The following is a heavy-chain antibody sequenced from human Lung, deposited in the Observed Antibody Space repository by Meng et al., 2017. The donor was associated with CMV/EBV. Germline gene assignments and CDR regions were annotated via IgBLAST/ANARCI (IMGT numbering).Heavy chain of an antibody. CDR1: GGSISSYY. CDR3: AVNSPAAPPYYYYVMDV. J-gene: IGHJ6*02. V-gene: IGHV4-59*01. Sequence: SETLSLXXTVSGGSISSYYWSWIRQPPGKGLEWIGYIYYSGCTNYNPSHKSRVTISVDKSKDQYSLKLSSVDAAGTAVNYCAVNSPAAPPYYYYVMDVWGQGXTVTVSS. CDR2: IYYSGCT. D-gene: IGHD2-2*01.